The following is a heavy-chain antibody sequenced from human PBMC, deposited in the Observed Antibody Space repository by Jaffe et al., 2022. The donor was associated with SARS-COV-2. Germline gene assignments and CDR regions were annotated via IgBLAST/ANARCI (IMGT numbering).Heavy chain of an antibody. Sequence: QVQLQESGPGLVKPSETLSLTCTVSGGSISSYYWSWIRQPPGKGLEWIGYIYYSGSTNYNPSLKSRVTISVDTSKNQFSLKLSSVTAADTAVYYCARHGRSSGSYYAFDIWGQGTMVTVSS. V-gene: IGHV4-59*08. CDR2: IYYSGST. CDR1: GGSISSYY. J-gene: IGHJ3*02. D-gene: IGHD1-26*01. CDR3: ARHGRSSGSYYAFDI.